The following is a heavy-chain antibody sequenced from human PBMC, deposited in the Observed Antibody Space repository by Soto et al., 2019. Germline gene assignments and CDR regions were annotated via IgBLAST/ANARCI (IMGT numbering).Heavy chain of an antibody. D-gene: IGHD6-19*01. Sequence: QVQLQESGPGLVKPSGTLSLTCAVSGGSISSSNWWSWVRQPPGKGLEWIGEISHGGSTNYNPSLESRVTLSVDKSKNHFSLILTSVTAADTAVYYCVVGWYSSGWEDYWGQGTLVTISS. CDR2: ISHGGST. CDR1: GGSISSSNW. CDR3: VVGWYSSGWEDY. V-gene: IGHV4-4*02. J-gene: IGHJ4*02.